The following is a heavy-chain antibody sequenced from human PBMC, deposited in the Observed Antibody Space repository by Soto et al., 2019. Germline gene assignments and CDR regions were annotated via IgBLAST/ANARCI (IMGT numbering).Heavy chain of an antibody. Sequence: GGSLRLSCAASGVTFSSYSMNWVRQAPGKGLEWVSSISGSGNYTHYADFLRGRFTISRDNAKTSLYLQMNSLRAEDTAVYYCAREGINNYNEYYFDSWGQGTVVTVS. D-gene: IGHD4-4*01. CDR2: ISGSGNYT. J-gene: IGHJ4*02. V-gene: IGHV3-21*01. CDR3: AREGINNYNEYYFDS. CDR1: GVTFSSYS.